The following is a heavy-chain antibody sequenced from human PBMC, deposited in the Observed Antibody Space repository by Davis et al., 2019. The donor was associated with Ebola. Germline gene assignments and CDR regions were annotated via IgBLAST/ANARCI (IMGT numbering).Heavy chain of an antibody. CDR1: GGTFSSYA. CDR2: IIPILGIA. CDR3: ARDQAAGRYYYYYGMDV. J-gene: IGHJ6*02. V-gene: IGHV1-69*04. Sequence: SAKVSCKASGGTFSSYAINWVRQAPGQGLEWMGRIIPILGIANYAQKFQGRVTITADKSTSTAYMELSSLRSEDTAVYYCARDQAAGRYYYYYGMDVWGQGTTVTVSS. D-gene: IGHD6-13*01.